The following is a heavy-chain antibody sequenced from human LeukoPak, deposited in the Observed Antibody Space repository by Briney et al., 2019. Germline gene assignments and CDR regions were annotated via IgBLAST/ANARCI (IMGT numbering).Heavy chain of an antibody. CDR1: GGSISSGGYY. V-gene: IGHV4-31*03. CDR2: IYYSGST. Sequence: PSETLSLTCTVSGGSISSGGYYWSWIRQHPGKGLEWIGYIYYSGSTYYNPSLKSRVTISVDTSKNQFSLKLSSVTAADTAVYYCARGRLELRRFDYWGQGTLVTVSS. D-gene: IGHD1-7*01. CDR3: ARGRLELRRFDY. J-gene: IGHJ4*02.